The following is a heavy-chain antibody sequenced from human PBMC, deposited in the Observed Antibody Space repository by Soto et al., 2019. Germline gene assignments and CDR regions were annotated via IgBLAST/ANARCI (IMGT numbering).Heavy chain of an antibody. CDR2: ISYAGSNK. Sequence: QVQLVESGGGVVQPGRSLRLSCAASGFTFSSYGMHWVRQAPGKGLEWVAVISYAGSNKYYEDSVKGRFTISRDNSKNTLYLQMNSLRAEDTAVYYCAKDASGEDYYFDYWGQGTLVTVSS. J-gene: IGHJ4*02. CDR1: GFTFSSYG. CDR3: AKDASGEDYYFDY. V-gene: IGHV3-30*18. D-gene: IGHD2-15*01.